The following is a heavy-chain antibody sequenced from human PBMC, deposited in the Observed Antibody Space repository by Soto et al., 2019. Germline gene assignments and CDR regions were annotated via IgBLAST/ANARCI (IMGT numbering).Heavy chain of an antibody. CDR1: GGSITSGGYY. CDR3: ASGRGYKYAFDL. CDR2: IYSSGST. D-gene: IGHD5-18*01. Sequence: QVHLQESGPGLVKPSQTLSLTCTVSGGSITSGGYYWSWIRQHPGKGLEWIGNIYSSGSTHYNPSLKSRGAISLDTSKNQFSLRLSSVTAADTAVYYCASGRGYKYAFDLWGQGTLATVSS. V-gene: IGHV4-31*03. J-gene: IGHJ4*02.